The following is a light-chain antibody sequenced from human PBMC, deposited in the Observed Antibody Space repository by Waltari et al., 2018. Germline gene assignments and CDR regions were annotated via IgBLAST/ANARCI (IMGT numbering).Light chain of an antibody. CDR3: QQSYSTPRT. J-gene: IGKJ1*01. V-gene: IGKV1-39*01. Sequence: DIQMTQSPSSLSASVGDRVTITCRASQSISSNLNWYQHKKGKAPKLLIYAASSLQSGVPSSFGGSGSGTDFTLTISSLQPEDFATYYCQQSYSTPRTFGQGTKVEIK. CDR2: AAS. CDR1: QSISSN.